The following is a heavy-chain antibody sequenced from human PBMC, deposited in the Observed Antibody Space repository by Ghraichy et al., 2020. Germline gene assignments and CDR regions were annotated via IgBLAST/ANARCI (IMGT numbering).Heavy chain of an antibody. CDR3: ARDRGWYIAFDI. CDR1: GFTFSSYS. V-gene: IGHV3-21*01. D-gene: IGHD2-8*01. CDR2: ISSSSSYI. Sequence: GESLNISCAASGFTFSSYSMNWVRQAPGKGLEWVSSISSSSSYIYYADSVKGRFTISRDNAKNSLYLQMNSLRAEDTAVYYCARDRGWYIAFDIWGQGTMVTVSS. J-gene: IGHJ3*02.